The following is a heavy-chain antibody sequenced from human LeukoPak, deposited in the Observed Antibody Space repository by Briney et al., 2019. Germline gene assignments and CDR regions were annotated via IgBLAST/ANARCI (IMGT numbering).Heavy chain of an antibody. CDR1: GGSISSYNYY. J-gene: IGHJ6*02. CDR2: VFYTGST. Sequence: SETLSLTCTVSGGSISSYNYYWGWIRQPPGKGLEWIGSVFYTGSTYYNPSLSSRVTVSVDTSKNQFSLKLSSVTAADTAVYYCARGHSLGMAAGGFFYYYGLDVWGQGTAVTVSS. D-gene: IGHD6-13*01. CDR3: ARGHSLGMAAGGFFYYYGLDV. V-gene: IGHV4-39*01.